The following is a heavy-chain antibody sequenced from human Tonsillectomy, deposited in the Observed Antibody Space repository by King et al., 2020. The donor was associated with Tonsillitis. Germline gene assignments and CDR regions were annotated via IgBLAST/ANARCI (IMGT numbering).Heavy chain of an antibody. V-gene: IGHV4-59*08. CDR3: ARGYSYGSNHQFDY. J-gene: IGHJ4*02. CDR2: IYYSGST. Sequence: VQLQESGPGLVKPSETLSLTCTVSGGSISSYYWSWIRQPPGKGLEWIGYIYYSGSTKYNPSLKSRVTISVDTSKNQFSLKLSSVTAADTAVYYCARGYSYGSNHQFDYWGQGTLVTVSS. D-gene: IGHD5-18*01. CDR1: GGSISSYY.